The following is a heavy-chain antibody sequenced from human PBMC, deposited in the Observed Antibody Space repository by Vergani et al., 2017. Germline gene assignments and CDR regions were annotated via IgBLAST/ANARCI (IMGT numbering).Heavy chain of an antibody. Sequence: EVQLLESGGGLVQPGGSLRLSCAASGFTFSSYAMSWVRQAPGKGLEWVSAISGSGGSTYYADSVKGRFTISRDNSKNTLYLQMNSLRAEDTAVYYCASHGRTGVVPAAMVWFDPWGQGTLVTVSS. CDR1: GFTFSSYA. CDR3: ASHGRTGVVPAAMVWFDP. D-gene: IGHD2-2*01. V-gene: IGHV3-23*01. J-gene: IGHJ5*02. CDR2: ISGSGGST.